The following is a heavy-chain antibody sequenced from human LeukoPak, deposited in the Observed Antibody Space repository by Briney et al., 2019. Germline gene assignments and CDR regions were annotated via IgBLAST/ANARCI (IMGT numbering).Heavy chain of an antibody. Sequence: XGSLRLSCAASGFTFSSYAMSWVRQAPGEGLEWVSAISGGGDSIYYADSVKGRFTISRDNSKNTLYLQMNSLRAEDTAVYYCAKDRARGGATNFDYWGQGTLVTVSS. CDR2: ISGGGDSI. CDR1: GFTFSSYA. V-gene: IGHV3-23*01. J-gene: IGHJ4*02. CDR3: AKDRARGGATNFDY. D-gene: IGHD1-26*01.